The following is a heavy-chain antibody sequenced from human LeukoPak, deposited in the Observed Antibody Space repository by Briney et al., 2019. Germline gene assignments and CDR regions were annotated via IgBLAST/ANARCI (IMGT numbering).Heavy chain of an antibody. CDR3: AREYGDYVRGYYYYYMDV. V-gene: IGHV3-66*01. CDR1: GFTVSSNY. CDR2: IYSGGST. Sequence: GGSLRLSCAASGFTVSSNYMSWVRQAPGKGLEWVSVIYSGGSTYYADSVKGRFTISRDNSKNTLYLQMNSLRAEDTAVYYCAREYGDYVRGYYYYYMDVWGKGTTVTISS. J-gene: IGHJ6*03. D-gene: IGHD4-17*01.